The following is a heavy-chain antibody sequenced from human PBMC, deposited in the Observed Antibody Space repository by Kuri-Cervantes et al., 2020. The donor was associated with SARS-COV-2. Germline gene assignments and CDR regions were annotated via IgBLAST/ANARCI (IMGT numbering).Heavy chain of an antibody. D-gene: IGHD3-22*01. CDR1: GFTLSGYG. J-gene: IGHJ2*01. CDR3: ARDSDTTGYYWYFDL. V-gene: IGHV3-33*05. CDR2: TSADRTKE. Sequence: GESLKISCAASGFTLSGYGIHWVRQAPGKGLEWVAATSADRTKEYYQDSVKGRFAISRDNSKNTVYLQINSLRAEDTAVYYCARDSDTTGYYWYFDLWGRGTLVTVSS.